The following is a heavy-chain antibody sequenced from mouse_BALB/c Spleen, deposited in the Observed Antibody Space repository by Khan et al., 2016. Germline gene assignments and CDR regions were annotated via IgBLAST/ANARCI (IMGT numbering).Heavy chain of an antibody. CDR1: AYTFTSYW. V-gene: IGHV1-7*01. J-gene: IGHJ4*01. Sequence: VQLQESGAELAKPGASVKMSCKASAYTFTSYWMHWVKQRPGQGLEWIGYINPSTGYTEYNQKFKDKATLTADKSSSTAYMQLSSLTSEDTAVYYCARAWYSMDYWGQGTSVTVSS. CDR3: ARAWYSMDY. CDR2: INPSTGYT.